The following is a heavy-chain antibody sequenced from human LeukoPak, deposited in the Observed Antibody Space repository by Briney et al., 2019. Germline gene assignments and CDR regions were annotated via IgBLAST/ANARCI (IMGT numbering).Heavy chain of an antibody. D-gene: IGHD3-10*01. CDR3: ARQTGSGLFILP. Sequence: SETLSLTCTVSGGSISSYYWSWIRQPPGKGLEWIGYIYYSGSTNYNPSLKSQVSISIDMSKNQFSLKLTSVTAADTAVYYCARQTGSGLFILPGGQGTLVTVSS. J-gene: IGHJ4*02. CDR1: GGSISSYY. CDR2: IYYSGST. V-gene: IGHV4-59*08.